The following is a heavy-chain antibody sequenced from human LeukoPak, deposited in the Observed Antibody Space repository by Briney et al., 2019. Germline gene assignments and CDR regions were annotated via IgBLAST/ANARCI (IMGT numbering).Heavy chain of an antibody. D-gene: IGHD3-22*01. CDR3: ARAPYLSSGS. Sequence: SETLSLTCTVSGGSISSAGYYWSWIRQPAGKGLEWVGRIYTTGSTNYNPSLKSRVTISLDTSKNQFSLNLISVTAADTAVYYCARAPYLSSGSWGQGTMVTVPS. CDR1: GGSISSAGYY. CDR2: IYTTGST. J-gene: IGHJ3*01. V-gene: IGHV4-61*02.